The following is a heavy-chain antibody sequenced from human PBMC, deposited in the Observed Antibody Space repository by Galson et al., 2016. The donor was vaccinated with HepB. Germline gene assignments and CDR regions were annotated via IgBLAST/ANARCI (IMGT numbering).Heavy chain of an antibody. CDR3: ARLVEAAANWFDR. D-gene: IGHD2-15*01. CDR2: INYGGKT. V-gene: IGHV4-39*01. CDR1: GGSINSGGYY. Sequence: TLSLTCTVSGGSINSGGYYWVWIRQPPGKGLKWIGSINYGGKTYYTSSLKSRVTISVDTSKNQLSLRLSSVTAADTAVYYCARLVEAAANWFDRWGQGTLVTVSS. J-gene: IGHJ5*02.